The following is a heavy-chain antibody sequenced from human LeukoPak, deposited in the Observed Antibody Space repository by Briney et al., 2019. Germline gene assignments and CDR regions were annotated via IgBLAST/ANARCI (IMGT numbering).Heavy chain of an antibody. CDR1: GYSFTRYW. CDR3: ASYDFWSGPDAFDI. J-gene: IGHJ3*02. D-gene: IGHD3-3*01. CDR2: IYSGDSDT. V-gene: IGHV5-51*01. Sequence: GESLQISCPGSGYSFTRYWIGWVRQMPGKALEWMGIIYSGDSDTIYIPSLQGKVNISGHKSISTAYLQGSSLKAAHTAMYYCASYDFWSGPDAFDIWGQGTMVTVSS.